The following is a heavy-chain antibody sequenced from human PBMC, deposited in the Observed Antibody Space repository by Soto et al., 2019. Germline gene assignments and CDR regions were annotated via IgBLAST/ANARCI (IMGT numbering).Heavy chain of an antibody. Sequence: GASVKVSCKASGGTFSSYAISWVRQAPGQGPEWMGGIIPIFGTANYAQKFQGRVTITADESTSTAYMELSSLRSEDMAVYYCARDSPSGSGSYYSPQGFDPWGQGTLVTVSS. J-gene: IGHJ5*02. CDR1: GGTFSSYA. D-gene: IGHD3-10*01. V-gene: IGHV1-69*13. CDR2: IIPIFGTA. CDR3: ARDSPSGSGSYYSPQGFDP.